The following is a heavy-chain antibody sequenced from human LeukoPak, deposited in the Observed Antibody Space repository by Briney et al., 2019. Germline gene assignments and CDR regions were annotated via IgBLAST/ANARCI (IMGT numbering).Heavy chain of an antibody. Sequence: ASVKVSCKASGYTFTSYGISWVRQAPGQGLEWMGWISAYNGNTNYAQKLQGRVTMTTDTSTSTAYMELRSLRSDDTAVYYCARDRQQLVPRYYYYGVDVWGQGTTVTVSS. CDR3: ARDRQQLVPRYYYYGVDV. CDR1: GYTFTSYG. D-gene: IGHD6-13*01. CDR2: ISAYNGNT. J-gene: IGHJ6*02. V-gene: IGHV1-18*01.